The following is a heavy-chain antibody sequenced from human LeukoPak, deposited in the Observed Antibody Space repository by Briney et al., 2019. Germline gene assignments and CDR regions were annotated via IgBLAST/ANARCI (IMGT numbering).Heavy chain of an antibody. J-gene: IGHJ4*02. CDR2: INPSGGST. Sequence: ASVKVSCKASGYSFRDYGISWVRQAPGQGLEWMGIINPSGGSTSYAQKFQGRVTMTRDTSTSTVYMELSSLRSEDTAVYYCARDRSGYRYYFDYWGQGTLVTVSS. D-gene: IGHD3-22*01. V-gene: IGHV1-46*01. CDR3: ARDRSGYRYYFDY. CDR1: GYSFRDYG.